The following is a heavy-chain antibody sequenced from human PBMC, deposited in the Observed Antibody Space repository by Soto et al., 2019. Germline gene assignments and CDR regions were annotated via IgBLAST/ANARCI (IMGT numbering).Heavy chain of an antibody. CDR1: GGTFSSYA. D-gene: IGHD1-26*01. V-gene: IGHV1-69*01. CDR3: ARDRWDGFPLRY. CDR2: IIPIFGTA. J-gene: IGHJ4*02. Sequence: QVQLVQSGAEVKKPGSSVKVSCKASGGTFSSYAISWVRQAPGQGLEWMGGIIPIFGTANYAQKFQGRVTITADETPSTAYMELSRLRSEDKAVYYCARDRWDGFPLRYWGQGTLVTVSS.